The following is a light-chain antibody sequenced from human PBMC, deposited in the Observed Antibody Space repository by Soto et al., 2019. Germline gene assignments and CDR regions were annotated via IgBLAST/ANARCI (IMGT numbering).Light chain of an antibody. J-gene: IGKJ5*01. Sequence: EIVLTQSPATLSLSPGERAALSCRASQSISSFLAWYQQKPGQAPRLPFYDASNRATGIPARLSGSGSGTDVTLTISSLGPEDSAVYYCQQRSLWPITFGQGTRLEIK. CDR2: DAS. CDR3: QQRSLWPIT. V-gene: IGKV3-11*01. CDR1: QSISSF.